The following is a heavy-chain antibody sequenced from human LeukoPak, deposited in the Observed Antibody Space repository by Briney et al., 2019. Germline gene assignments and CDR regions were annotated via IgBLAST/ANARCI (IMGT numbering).Heavy chain of an antibody. CDR2: MNPNSGNR. CDR1: GYTFSSYD. CDR3: ARRLGLRWDLQAFDI. J-gene: IGHJ3*02. Sequence: GASVKVSCKASGYTFSSYDNNWVRQATGQGLEWMGWMNPNSGNRGYAQKFQGRVTITRNTSISTAYMELSSLRSEDTAVYYCARRLGLRWDLQAFDIWGQGTMVTVSS. V-gene: IGHV1-8*03. D-gene: IGHD4-23*01.